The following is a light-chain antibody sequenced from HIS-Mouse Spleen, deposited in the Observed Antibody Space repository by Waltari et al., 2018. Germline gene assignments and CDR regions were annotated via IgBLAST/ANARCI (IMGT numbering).Light chain of an antibody. Sequence: QSALTQPASVSGSPGQSITISCTGTSSDVGGYNYVSWYQQHPGKAPKLMIYDLSNRPSGVSNRFSGSKSGTTASLTISGLQAEDEADYYCSSYTSSSTWVFGGGTKLTVL. J-gene: IGLJ3*02. CDR3: SSYTSSSTWV. V-gene: IGLV2-14*03. CDR2: DLS. CDR1: SSDVGGYNY.